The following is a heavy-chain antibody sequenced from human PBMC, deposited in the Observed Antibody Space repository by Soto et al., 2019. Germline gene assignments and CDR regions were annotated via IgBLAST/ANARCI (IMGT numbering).Heavy chain of an antibody. CDR1: GFTFSSYS. CDR3: ARHGIQVSHDV. CDR2: ITTSSHTI. J-gene: IGHJ6*02. Sequence: PGGSLRLSCAASGFTFSSYSMDWVRQAPGQGLEWISYITTSSHTIYYADSVRGRFTISRDNAKNSLFLQVNSLRDEDTAVYYCARHGIQVSHDVWGQGTTVTVSS. D-gene: IGHD5-18*01. V-gene: IGHV3-48*02.